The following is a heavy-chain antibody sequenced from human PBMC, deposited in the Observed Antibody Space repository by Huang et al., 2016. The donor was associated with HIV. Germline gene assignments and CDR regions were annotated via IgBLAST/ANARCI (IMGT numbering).Heavy chain of an antibody. CDR3: GGSSGYWSFDY. Sequence: QVQLVQSGGEVKKPGASVKFSCKASDYTFTSYGISWVRQAPGQGLEWMGWISTNNGDTNYAQKFRGRVTMTTDTATSTAYMELRSLRSDDTAVYYCGGSSGYWSFDYWGQGTLVTVSS. CDR1: DYTFTSYG. CDR2: ISTNNGDT. J-gene: IGHJ4*02. V-gene: IGHV1-18*04. D-gene: IGHD3-22*01.